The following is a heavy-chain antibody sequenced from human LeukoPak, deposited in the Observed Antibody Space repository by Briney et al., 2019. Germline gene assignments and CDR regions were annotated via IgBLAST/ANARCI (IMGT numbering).Heavy chain of an antibody. CDR3: AGTGGYSGYGSFDY. V-gene: IGHV4-59*01. CDR1: GGSLISYY. J-gene: IGHJ4*02. CDR2: IYYSGST. D-gene: IGHD5-12*01. Sequence: SETLSLTFPVSGGSLISYYWSWIRQPPGKGLEWIGYIYYSGSTNYNPSLKSRVTISVDTSKNQFSLKLSSVTAADTAVYYCAGTGGYSGYGSFDYWGQGTLVTVSS.